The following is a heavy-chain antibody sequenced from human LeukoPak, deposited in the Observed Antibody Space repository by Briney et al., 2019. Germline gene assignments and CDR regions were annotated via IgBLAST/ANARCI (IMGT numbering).Heavy chain of an antibody. J-gene: IGHJ6*02. CDR2: IYPGDSDT. CDR3: ARPLAGYGDYLLTTYYYGMDV. Sequence: GESLKISCKGSGYSFTSYWIGWVRQMPGKGLEWMGIIYPGDSDTRYSPSFQGQVTISADKSIGTAYLQWSSLKASDTAMYYCARPLAGYGDYLLTTYYYGMDVWGQGTTVTVSS. CDR1: GYSFTSYW. V-gene: IGHV5-51*01. D-gene: IGHD4-17*01.